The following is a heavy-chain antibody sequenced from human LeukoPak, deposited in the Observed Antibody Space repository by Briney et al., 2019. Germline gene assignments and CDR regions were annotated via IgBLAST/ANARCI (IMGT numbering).Heavy chain of an antibody. CDR1: GFTFSSDD. CDR3: VTDITDDRAFDI. Sequence: PGGSLRLSCAASGFTFSSDDMHWVRQATGKGLEWVSGINTADGRFYAGSVKGRFTISRENAKNSLYLQMNSLTAGDTAVYYCVTDITDDRAFDIWGLGTMVTVSS. J-gene: IGHJ3*02. V-gene: IGHV3-13*01. CDR2: INTADGR. D-gene: IGHD3-16*01.